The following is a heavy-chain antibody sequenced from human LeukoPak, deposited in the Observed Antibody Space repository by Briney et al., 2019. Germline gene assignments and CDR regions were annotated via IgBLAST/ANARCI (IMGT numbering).Heavy chain of an antibody. CDR3: ASIFYYSVPF. CDR2: IYYSGDT. CDR1: GGSITSPENY. J-gene: IGHJ4*02. D-gene: IGHD3-10*02. V-gene: IGHV4-39*02. Sequence: PSETLSLTCTVSGGSITSPENYWGWVRQPPGKGLEWIGNIYYSGDTYYNSSLRSRVTLSVDTSQNHFSLRLTSMTAADTAVYYRASIFYYSVPFWGQGALVIVSS.